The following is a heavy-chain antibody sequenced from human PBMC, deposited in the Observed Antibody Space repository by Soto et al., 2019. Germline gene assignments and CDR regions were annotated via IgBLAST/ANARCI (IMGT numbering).Heavy chain of an antibody. J-gene: IGHJ6*02. CDR3: ARRSVFGYFYAMDV. Sequence: SETLSLTCSVSGGSISTGGDYWGWIRQHPGKGLEWIGYIYYSGSTYYNPSLKSRVTISVDTSKNQFSLKLNSVTAADTAVYYCARRSVFGYFYAMDVWGQGTTVTVSS. CDR1: GGSISTGGDY. D-gene: IGHD3-16*01. CDR2: IYYSGST. V-gene: IGHV4-31*03.